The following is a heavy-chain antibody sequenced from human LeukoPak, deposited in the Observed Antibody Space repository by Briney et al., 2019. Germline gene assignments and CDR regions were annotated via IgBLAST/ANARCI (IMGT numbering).Heavy chain of an antibody. CDR3: AKRPRGNYLDPFDY. J-gene: IGHJ4*02. CDR2: ISGSGGST. Sequence: GGSLRLSCAASGFTFSSYAMSWVRQAPGKGLEWVSVISGSGGSTYYADSVKGRFTISRDNSKNRLYLQMNSLRAEDTAVYYCAKRPRGNYLDPFDYWGQGTLVTVSS. CDR1: GFTFSSYA. V-gene: IGHV3-23*01. D-gene: IGHD3-10*01.